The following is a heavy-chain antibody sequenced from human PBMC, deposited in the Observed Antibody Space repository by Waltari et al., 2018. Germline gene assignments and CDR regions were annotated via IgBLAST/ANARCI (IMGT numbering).Heavy chain of an antibody. CDR1: GDSIRSHF. CDR2: MYFSGTK. V-gene: IGHV4-59*11. CDR3: ARLPRGSVIIGAFDI. D-gene: IGHD3-22*01. Sequence: VQLQESGPGLVKPSETLSLRCNVSGDSIRSHFWSWIRQAPGKGREWLGHMYFSGTKDYNPSLKSRVAMSIDTSKNHFSLNLRSVTAADTAIYYCARLPRGSVIIGAFDIWGQGTQVTVSS. J-gene: IGHJ3*02.